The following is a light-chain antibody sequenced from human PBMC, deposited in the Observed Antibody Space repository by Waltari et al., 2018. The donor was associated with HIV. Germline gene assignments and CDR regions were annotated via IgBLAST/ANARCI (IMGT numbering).Light chain of an antibody. J-gene: IGLJ2*01. Sequence: SYELTQPASVSVSPGQTASITCSGDKLGDKYVSWYQQKPGQSPVGVIYQDKKRPSGIPERFSGSNSGNTATLTISGTQALDEADYYCQAWDSSTVVFGGGTKVTVL. CDR2: QDK. CDR3: QAWDSSTVV. CDR1: KLGDKY. V-gene: IGLV3-1*01.